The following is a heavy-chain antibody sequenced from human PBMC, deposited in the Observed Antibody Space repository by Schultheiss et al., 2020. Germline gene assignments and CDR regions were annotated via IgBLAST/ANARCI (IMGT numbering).Heavy chain of an antibody. J-gene: IGHJ4*02. CDR1: GFSLSTSGVG. Sequence: SGPTLVKPTQTLTLTCTFSGFSLSTSGVGVGWIRQPPGKALEWLAHIFSNDEKSYSTSLKSRLTISKDTSKSQVVLTMTNMDPVDTATYYCARTRALIAAAGTGFFDYWGQGTLVNVSS. CDR2: IFSNDEK. D-gene: IGHD6-13*01. V-gene: IGHV2-26*01. CDR3: ARTRALIAAAGTGFFDY.